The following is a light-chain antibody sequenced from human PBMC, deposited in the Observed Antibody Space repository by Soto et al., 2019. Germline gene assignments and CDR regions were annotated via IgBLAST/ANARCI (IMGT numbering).Light chain of an antibody. CDR1: QSVSSSS. Sequence: EIVLTQSPGTLSLSPGERATLSCRASQSVSSSSLAWYQQKPGQAPRLLIYGPSSSATGIPDRFRGSGSGTGFPLTISRLEPEDVAVFYCQQYGSSPYTFGQGTKLEIK. J-gene: IGKJ2*01. V-gene: IGKV3-20*01. CDR3: QQYGSSPYT. CDR2: GPS.